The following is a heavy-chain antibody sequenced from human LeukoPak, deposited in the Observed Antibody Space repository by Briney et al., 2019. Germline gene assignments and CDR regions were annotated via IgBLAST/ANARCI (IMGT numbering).Heavy chain of an antibody. D-gene: IGHD4-17*01. CDR1: GFTFSSYA. CDR3: AKRYGATYYYYYMDV. Sequence: PGGSLRLSCAASGFTFSSYAMSWVRQAPGKGLEWVSAISGRGGSTYYADSVKGRFTIYGDNSKNTLYLQMNSLRAEDTAVYYCAKRYGATYYYYYMDVWGKGTTVTVSS. V-gene: IGHV3-23*01. CDR2: ISGRGGST. J-gene: IGHJ6*03.